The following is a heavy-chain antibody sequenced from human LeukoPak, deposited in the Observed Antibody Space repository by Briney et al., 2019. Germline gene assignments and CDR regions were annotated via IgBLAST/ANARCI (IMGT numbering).Heavy chain of an antibody. D-gene: IGHD3-22*01. V-gene: IGHV3-74*01. CDR3: ARAQYYDSSGYYEDYYYGMDV. CDR1: GFAFSSYW. Sequence: GGSLRLSCAASGFAFSSYWMHWVRQAPGKGLGWVSRINSDGSSTSYADSVKGRFTISRDNAKNTLYLQMNSLRAEDTAVYYCARAQYYDSSGYYEDYYYGMDVWGQGTTVTVSS. CDR2: INSDGSST. J-gene: IGHJ6*02.